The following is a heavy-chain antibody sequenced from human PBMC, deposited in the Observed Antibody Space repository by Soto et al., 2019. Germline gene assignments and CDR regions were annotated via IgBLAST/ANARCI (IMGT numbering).Heavy chain of an antibody. Sequence: GGSLRLSCAASGFTFSSYAMHWVRQAPGKGLEYVSAISSNGGSTYYADSVKGRFTISRDNSKNTLYLQMGSLRAEDMAVYYCARGLQVGATTLDYRGQGTLVTVSS. CDR1: GFTFSSYA. V-gene: IGHV3-64*02. D-gene: IGHD1-26*01. CDR2: ISSNGGST. CDR3: ARGLQVGATTLDY. J-gene: IGHJ4*02.